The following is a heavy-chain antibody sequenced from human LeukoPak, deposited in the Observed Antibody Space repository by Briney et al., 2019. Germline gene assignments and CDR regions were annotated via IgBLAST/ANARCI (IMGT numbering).Heavy chain of an antibody. CDR3: ARATSPGYGDYPALYGLDV. Sequence: ASVKVSCKASGYTFTGYYMHWVRQAPGQGLEWMGWMNPKSANTGYAQRFQGRVTMTRNTSISTAYMELSSLRSEDTAVYYCARATSPGYGDYPALYGLDVWGQGTTVTVSS. CDR1: GYTFTGYY. CDR2: MNPKSANT. J-gene: IGHJ6*02. D-gene: IGHD4-17*01. V-gene: IGHV1-8*02.